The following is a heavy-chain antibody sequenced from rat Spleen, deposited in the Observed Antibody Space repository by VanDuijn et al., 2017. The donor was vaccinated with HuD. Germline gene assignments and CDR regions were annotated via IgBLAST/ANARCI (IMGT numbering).Heavy chain of an antibody. CDR1: GFTFNNYW. V-gene: IGHV5-31*01. Sequence: EVQLVESGGGLVQPGRSLKLSCVASGFTFNNYWMTWIRQAPGKGLEWVASITNTGGSTYYPDSVKGRFTISRDNAKSTLYLQMDSLRSEDTATYYCTSDRSAYYGYNVDVMDAWGQGASVTVSS. J-gene: IGHJ4*01. D-gene: IGHD1-9*01. CDR2: ITNTGGST. CDR3: TSDRSAYYGYNVDVMDA.